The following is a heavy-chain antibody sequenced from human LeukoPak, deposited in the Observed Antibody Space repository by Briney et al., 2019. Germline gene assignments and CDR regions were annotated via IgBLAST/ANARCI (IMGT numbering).Heavy chain of an antibody. CDR1: GFTFSSYA. J-gene: IGHJ5*02. D-gene: IGHD3-22*01. Sequence: GGSLRLSCAASGFTFSSYAMHWVRQAPGKGLEWVAVISYDGSNKYYADSVKGRFTISRDNSKNTLNLQMNSLRAEDTAVYYCARDLGQYYDTSDNWFDPWGQGTLVTVSS. CDR3: ARDLGQYYDTSDNWFDP. CDR2: ISYDGSNK. V-gene: IGHV3-30*04.